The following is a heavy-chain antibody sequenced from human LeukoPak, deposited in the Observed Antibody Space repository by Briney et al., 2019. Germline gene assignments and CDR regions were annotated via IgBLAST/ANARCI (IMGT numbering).Heavy chain of an antibody. V-gene: IGHV1-18*01. CDR1: GYTFTSYG. D-gene: IGHD2-2*02. Sequence: GASVKVSCKASGYTFTSYGISWVRQAPGQGLEWMGWISAYNGNTNYAQKLQGRVTMTTDTSTSTAYMELRSLRSDDTAVYYCARRLGYCSSTSCYTFDYWGQGTLVTVSS. J-gene: IGHJ4*02. CDR3: ARRLGYCSSTSCYTFDY. CDR2: ISAYNGNT.